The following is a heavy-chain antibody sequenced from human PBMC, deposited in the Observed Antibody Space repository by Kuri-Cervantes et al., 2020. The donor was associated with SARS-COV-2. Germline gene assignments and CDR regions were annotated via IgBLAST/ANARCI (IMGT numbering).Heavy chain of an antibody. CDR1: RGSVTSGGYY. CDR3: ARGGSGGYFAPYHFDY. J-gene: IGHJ4*02. Sequence: SETLSLTCAVSRGSVTSGGYYWSWIRQHPVRGLEWLGSIHNSGSPNYNSSLKSRVTISVHTSDNRVSLKLTSVTAADTAVYYCARGGSGGYFAPYHFDYWGQGTLVTVSS. CDR2: IHNSGSP. D-gene: IGHD2-21*02. V-gene: IGHV4-31*02.